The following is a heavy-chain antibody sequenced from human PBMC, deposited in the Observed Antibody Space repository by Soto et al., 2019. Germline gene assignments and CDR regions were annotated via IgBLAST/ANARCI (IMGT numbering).Heavy chain of an antibody. J-gene: IGHJ4*02. Sequence: QITLKESGPTLVKPTQTLTLTCTFSGFSLSSSDVGVGWIRQPPGKALEWLALIYWDDDKRYSPSLKSRLTITKDTSRNQVVLTVTNLDPVDTATYYCVRASGGGNSAYFAYWGQGTLVTVSS. CDR1: GFSLSSSDVG. D-gene: IGHD2-21*02. V-gene: IGHV2-5*02. CDR2: IYWDDDK. CDR3: VRASGGGNSAYFAY.